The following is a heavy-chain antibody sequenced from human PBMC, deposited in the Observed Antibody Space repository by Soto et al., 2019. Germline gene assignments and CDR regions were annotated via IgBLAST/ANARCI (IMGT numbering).Heavy chain of an antibody. Sequence: QVQLVQSGAEVKKPGASVKVSCKASGHTFTSYGISWVRQAPGQGLERMGWISAYNGNTNYAQKLQGRVTMTTDTSTTTADMELTCLRADDTAVYYCAGDRAAAGPFDYLGQGTLVTVSS. V-gene: IGHV1-18*01. D-gene: IGHD6-25*01. CDR2: ISAYNGNT. CDR1: GHTFTSYG. J-gene: IGHJ4*02. CDR3: AGDRAAAGPFDY.